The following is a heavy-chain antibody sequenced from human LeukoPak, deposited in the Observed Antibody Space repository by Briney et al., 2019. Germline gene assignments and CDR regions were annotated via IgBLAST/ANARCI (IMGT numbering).Heavy chain of an antibody. Sequence: PSETLSLTCTVSGGSISSYYWSWIRQPPGKGLEWIGYIYYSGSTNYNPSLKSRVTISVDTSKNQFSLKLSSVTAADTAVYYWARRYSYGSSLVYFDYWGQGTLVTVSS. V-gene: IGHV4-59*01. D-gene: IGHD5-18*01. CDR2: IYYSGST. J-gene: IGHJ4*02. CDR3: ARRYSYGSSLVYFDY. CDR1: GGSISSYY.